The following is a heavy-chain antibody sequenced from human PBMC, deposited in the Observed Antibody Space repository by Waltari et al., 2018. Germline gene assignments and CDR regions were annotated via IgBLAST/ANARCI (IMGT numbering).Heavy chain of an antibody. D-gene: IGHD2-15*01. CDR1: GFTFSNYW. CDR3: AREGKDRAFDY. V-gene: IGHV3-74*03. J-gene: IGHJ4*02. CDR2: INSDGSTT. Sequence: EVQLVESGGGLVQPGGSLRLSCAASGFTFSNYWMHWVRQSPGTVLVWFSRINSDGSTTTYADSVKGRFTISRDNAKNTLYLQMNGLTADDTAVYYCAREGKDRAFDYWGQGTLGTVSS.